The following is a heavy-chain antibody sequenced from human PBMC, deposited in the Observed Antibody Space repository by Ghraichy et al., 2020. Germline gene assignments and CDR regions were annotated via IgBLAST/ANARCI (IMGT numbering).Heavy chain of an antibody. CDR1: GFTFSSYS. CDR3: ASTLVI. J-gene: IGHJ4*02. D-gene: IGHD2-2*01. CDR2: ISSSSSYI. Sequence: LSLTCAASGFTFSSYSMNWVRQAPGKGLEWVSSISSSSSYIYSADSVKGRFTISRDNAKNSLYLQMNSLRAEDTAVYYCASTLVIGGQGTLVTVSS. V-gene: IGHV3-21*01.